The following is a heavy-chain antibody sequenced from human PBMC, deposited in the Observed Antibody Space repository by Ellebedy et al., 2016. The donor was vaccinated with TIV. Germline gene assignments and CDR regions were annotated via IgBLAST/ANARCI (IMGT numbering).Heavy chain of an antibody. CDR1: GGSISSDTDY. D-gene: IGHD2-8*01. Sequence: SETLSLXXTVSGGSISSDTDYWGWIRQPPGKGLEWIGTISYTGITYYKSSLKSRVTISVDTSKNQFSLQLSSVTAADTAVYYCARQPRYCSNGICYYYYYMDVWGKGTAVTVSS. J-gene: IGHJ6*03. CDR2: ISYTGIT. V-gene: IGHV4-39*01. CDR3: ARQPRYCSNGICYYYYYMDV.